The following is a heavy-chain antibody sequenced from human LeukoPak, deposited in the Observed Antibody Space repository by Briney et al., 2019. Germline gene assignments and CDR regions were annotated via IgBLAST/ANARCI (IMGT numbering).Heavy chain of an antibody. CDR3: ARGGPPGYYYDYYMDV. CDR2: ISYSGST. Sequence: PSETLSLTCSVSGAFISSYHYNWIRQPPGKGLEWIGYISYSGSTNYNPSLKSRVTISVDTPKNQFSLKLSSVTAADTAVYFCARGGPPGYYYDYYMDVWGKGTTVTISS. V-gene: IGHV4-59*01. CDR1: GAFISSYH. J-gene: IGHJ6*03.